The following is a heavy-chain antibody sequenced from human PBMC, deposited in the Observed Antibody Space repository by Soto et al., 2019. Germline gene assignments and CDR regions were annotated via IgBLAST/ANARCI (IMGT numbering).Heavy chain of an antibody. V-gene: IGHV1-3*01. CDR2: INAGNGNT. D-gene: IGHD2-8*01. Sequence: GASVKVSCKASGYTFTSYAMHWVRQAPGQRLEWMGWINAGNGNTKYSQKFQGRVTMTRDTSTSTAYMELSSLRSEDTAVYYCARAPDIVLRPYYGMDVWGQGTTVTVSS. CDR1: GYTFTSYA. J-gene: IGHJ6*02. CDR3: ARAPDIVLRPYYGMDV.